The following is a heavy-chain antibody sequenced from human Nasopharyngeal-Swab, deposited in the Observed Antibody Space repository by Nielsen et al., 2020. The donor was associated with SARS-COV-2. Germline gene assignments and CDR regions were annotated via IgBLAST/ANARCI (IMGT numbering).Heavy chain of an antibody. D-gene: IGHD1-26*01. CDR2: ISSSGSTI. J-gene: IGHJ4*02. CDR3: ARDIVGATPNFDY. Sequence: GESLKLSCAASGFTFSDYYMSWIRQAPGKGLEWVSYISSSGSTIYYADSVKGRFTISRDNAKNSLYLQMNSLRAEDTAVYYCARDIVGATPNFDYWGQGTLVTVSS. V-gene: IGHV3-11*04. CDR1: GFTFSDYY.